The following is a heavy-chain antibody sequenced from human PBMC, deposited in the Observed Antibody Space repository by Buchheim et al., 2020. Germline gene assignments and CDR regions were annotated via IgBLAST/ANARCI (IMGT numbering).Heavy chain of an antibody. CDR3: ARDHFGYSYGYTIDY. D-gene: IGHD5-18*01. Sequence: EVQLVESGGGLVQPGGSLRLSCAASGFTFSSYEMNWVRQAPGKGLEWVSYISSSGSTIYYVVSVKGRITISRDNAKNSLYMQMNSLRAEDTAVYDCARDHFGYSYGYTIDYWGQGTL. CDR2: ISSSGSTI. CDR1: GFTFSSYE. J-gene: IGHJ4*02. V-gene: IGHV3-48*03.